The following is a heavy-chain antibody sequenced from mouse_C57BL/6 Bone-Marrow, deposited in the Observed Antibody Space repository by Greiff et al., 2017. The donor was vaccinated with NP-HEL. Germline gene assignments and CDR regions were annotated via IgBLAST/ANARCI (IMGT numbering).Heavy chain of an antibody. CDR2: IDPSDSYT. V-gene: IGHV1-69*01. Sequence: QVQLQQPGAELVMPGASVKLSCKASGYTFTSYWMPWVKQRPGQGLEWIGEIDPSDSYTNYNQKFKGKSTLTVDKSSSTAYMQLSSLTSEDSAVYYCARRWASYFDYWGQGTTLTVSS. J-gene: IGHJ2*01. CDR3: ARRWASYFDY. D-gene: IGHD3-1*01. CDR1: GYTFTSYW.